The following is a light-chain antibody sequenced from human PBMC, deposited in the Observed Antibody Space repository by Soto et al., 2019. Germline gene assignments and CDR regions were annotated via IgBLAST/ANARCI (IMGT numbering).Light chain of an antibody. V-gene: IGKV3-15*01. CDR2: RAS. CDR1: QSVDSN. J-gene: IGKJ2*01. CDR3: QQYKNWPPTYT. Sequence: EIVMLQSPATLSLSPEERATLSCRASQSVDSNLAWYQQKPGQPPRLPIYRASARASGVPARFSGSGSGTDFTLTISSLQSDDFAVYYCQQYKNWPPTYTFGQGTKLEI.